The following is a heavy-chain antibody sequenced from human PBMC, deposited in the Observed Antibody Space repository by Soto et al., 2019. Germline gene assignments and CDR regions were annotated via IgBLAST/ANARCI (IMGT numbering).Heavy chain of an antibody. CDR2: ISYDGSNK. CDR3: ARDRKSSGWYGADYYYGMDV. V-gene: IGHV3-30-3*01. D-gene: IGHD6-19*01. Sequence: LRLSCAASGFTFSSYAMHWVRQAPGKGLEWVAVISYDGSNKYYADSVKGRFTISRDNSKNTLYLQMNSLRAEDTAVYYCARDRKSSGWYGADYYYGMDVWGQGTTVTVSS. J-gene: IGHJ6*02. CDR1: GFTFSSYA.